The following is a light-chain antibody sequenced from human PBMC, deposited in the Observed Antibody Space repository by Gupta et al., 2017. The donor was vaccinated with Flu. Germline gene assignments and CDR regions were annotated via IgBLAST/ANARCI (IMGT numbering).Light chain of an antibody. V-gene: IGLV3-21*02. J-gene: IGLJ2*01. CDR3: YVCDYNHEHMGF. CDR2: EDS. CDR1: NIGSYG. Sequence: SYVLTQPPSLSAAPGHRATISWGGNNIGSYGVHWYQKKPGQDRVLVGVEDSGRPSGIPERFSGSTAWNTDALNISGVDDGDDADEDGYVCDYNHEHMGFFGGGTKLTVL.